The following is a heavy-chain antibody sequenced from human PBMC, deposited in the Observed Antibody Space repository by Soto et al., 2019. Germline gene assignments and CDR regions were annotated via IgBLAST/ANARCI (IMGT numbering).Heavy chain of an antibody. V-gene: IGHV3-30*03. D-gene: IGHD6-19*01. CDR2: ISYDGSNK. CDR3: ATQEPSIAVAGTPPDY. J-gene: IGHJ4*02. Sequence: PGGSLRLSCAASGFTFSSYGMHWVRQAPGKGLEWVAVISYDGSNKYYADSVKGRFTISRDNSKNTLYLQMNSLRAEDTAVYYCATQEPSIAVAGTPPDYWGQGTLVTVSS. CDR1: GFTFSSYG.